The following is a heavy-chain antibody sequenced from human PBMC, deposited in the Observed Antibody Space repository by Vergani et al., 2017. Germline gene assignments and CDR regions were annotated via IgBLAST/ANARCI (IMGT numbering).Heavy chain of an antibody. CDR1: GFTFSSYS. CDR3: AGGDMVRGTSVPFDY. J-gene: IGHJ4*02. V-gene: IGHV3-21*04. D-gene: IGHD3-10*01. Sequence: EVQLVESGGGLVKPGGSLRLSCAASGFTFSSYSMNWVRQAPGKGLEWVSSISSSSSYIYYADSVKGRFTISRDNAKNSLYLQMNSLRAEDTAVYYCAGGDMVRGTSVPFDYWGQGTLVTVSS. CDR2: ISSSSSYI.